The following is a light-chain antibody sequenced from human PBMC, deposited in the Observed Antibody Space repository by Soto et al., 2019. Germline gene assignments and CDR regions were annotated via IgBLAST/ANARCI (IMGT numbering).Light chain of an antibody. J-gene: IGKJ5*01. CDR1: QSVSSSY. CDR2: GAS. Sequence: EIVLTQSPGTLSLSPGERATLSCRASQSVSSSYLAWYQQKPGQAPRLLIYGASSRATGIPDRFSCSGSGTDFTLTISRLEPEDFAVYYCQQYGSSPVVTFGQGTRLEIK. V-gene: IGKV3-20*01. CDR3: QQYGSSPVVT.